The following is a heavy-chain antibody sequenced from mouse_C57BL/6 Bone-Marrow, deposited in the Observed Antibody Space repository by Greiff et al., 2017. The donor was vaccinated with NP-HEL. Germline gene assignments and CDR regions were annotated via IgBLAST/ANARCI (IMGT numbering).Heavy chain of an antibody. Sequence: EVHLVESGGDLVKPGGSLKLSCAASGFTFSSYGMSWVRQTPDKRLEWVATISSGGSYTYYPDSVKGRFTISRDTAKNTLYLQMSSLKSEDTAMYYCARHLRAMDYWGQGTSVTVSS. J-gene: IGHJ4*01. CDR1: GFTFSSYG. V-gene: IGHV5-6*01. CDR2: ISSGGSYT. CDR3: ARHLRAMDY.